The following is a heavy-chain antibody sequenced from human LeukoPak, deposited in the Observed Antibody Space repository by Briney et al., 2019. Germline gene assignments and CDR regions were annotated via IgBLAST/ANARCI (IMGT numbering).Heavy chain of an antibody. CDR2: ISGSGGST. Sequence: PGGSLRLSCAASGFTFSSYAMSWVRQAPGKGLEWVSAISGSGGSTYYADSVKGRFTISRDNSKNTLYLQMNSLRAEDTAVYYCAKNYYDSSGYYYFDYWGPGTLVTVSS. V-gene: IGHV3-23*01. CDR1: GFTFSSYA. D-gene: IGHD3-22*01. J-gene: IGHJ4*02. CDR3: AKNYYDSSGYYYFDY.